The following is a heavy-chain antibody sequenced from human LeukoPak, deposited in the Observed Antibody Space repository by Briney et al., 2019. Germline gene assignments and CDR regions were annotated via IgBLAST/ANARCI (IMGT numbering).Heavy chain of an antibody. V-gene: IGHV3-23*01. Sequence: GSLRLSCAASGFTFSSYAMSWVRQAPGKGLEWVSAISGSGGSTYYADSVKGRFTISRDNSKNTLYLQMNSLRAEDTAVYYCASSSIVGATINYWGQGTLVTVSS. CDR1: GFTFSSYA. CDR3: ASSSIVGATINY. D-gene: IGHD1-26*01. J-gene: IGHJ4*02. CDR2: ISGSGGST.